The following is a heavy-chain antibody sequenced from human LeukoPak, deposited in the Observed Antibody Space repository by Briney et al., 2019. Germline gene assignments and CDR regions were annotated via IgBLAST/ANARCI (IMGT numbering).Heavy chain of an antibody. CDR1: XYTXTGYY. J-gene: IGHJ5*02. CDR3: ARGRKRGYSNSSLFHP. V-gene: IGHV1-8*02. D-gene: IGHD6-6*01. Sequence: GASVXVSCKXSXYTXTGYYMHWVRQAPGQGLEWMGWMNPNSGNTGYAQKFQGRVTMTRNTSISTAYMELSSLRSEDTAVYYCARGRKRGYSNSSLFHPWGQGTLVTVSS. CDR2: MNPNSGNT.